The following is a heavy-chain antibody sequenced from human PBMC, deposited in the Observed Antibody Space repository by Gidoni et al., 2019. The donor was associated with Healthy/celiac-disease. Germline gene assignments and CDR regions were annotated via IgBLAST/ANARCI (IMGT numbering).Heavy chain of an antibody. V-gene: IGHV3-30*04. CDR3: ARGGEVGYCSGGSCYPSDY. J-gene: IGHJ4*02. CDR2: ISYDGRNK. D-gene: IGHD2-15*01. Sequence: QVQPVVSGGGVVHPGRSLRLSCAASGFTFSSYPIHWVLTAPGKGLEWVAVISYDGRNKYYADSVKGRFTISRDNSKNTLYLQMNSLRAEDTAVYYCARGGEVGYCSGGSCYPSDYWGQGTLVTVSS. CDR1: GFTFSSYP.